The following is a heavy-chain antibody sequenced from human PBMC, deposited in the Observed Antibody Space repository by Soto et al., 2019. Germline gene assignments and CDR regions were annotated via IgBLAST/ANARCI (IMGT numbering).Heavy chain of an antibody. CDR2: IDPSDSYT. D-gene: IGHD6-13*01. J-gene: IGHJ4*02. CDR3: ARRPAGIAAAAMVY. CDR1: GYSFTSYW. Sequence: PGDSLKISCKGSGYSFTSYWISWVRQMPGKGLEWMGRIDPSDSYTNYSPSFQGHVTISADKSISTAYLQWSSLKASDTAMYYCARRPAGIAAAAMVYWGQRTLVTVSS. V-gene: IGHV5-10-1*01.